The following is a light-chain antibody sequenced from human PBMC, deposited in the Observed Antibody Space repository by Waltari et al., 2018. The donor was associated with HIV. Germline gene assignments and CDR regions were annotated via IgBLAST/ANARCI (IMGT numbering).Light chain of an antibody. CDR2: GNT. V-gene: IGLV1-40*01. J-gene: IGLJ2*01. CDR3: QSYDSSLNKV. CDR1: RSNIRSGYE. Sequence: QSVLTQPPSMSGAPGQRVTISCTGSRSNIRSGYEVHWYQQLPGTAPKLLIYGNTNRPSGVPDRFSGSKSGTSASLAITGLQAEDEADYYCQSYDSSLNKVFGGGTKLTVL.